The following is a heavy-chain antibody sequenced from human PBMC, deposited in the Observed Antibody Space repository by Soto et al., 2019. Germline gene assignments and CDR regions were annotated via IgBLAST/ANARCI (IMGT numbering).Heavy chain of an antibody. V-gene: IGHV4-31*03. CDR2: IYYSGST. J-gene: IGHJ6*02. CDR1: GGSISSGGYY. Sequence: SETLSLTCTVSGGSISSGGYYWSWIRQHPGKGLEWIGYIYYSGSTYYNPSLKSRVTISVDTSKNQFSLKLSSVTAADTAVYYCAREYGYSSSWVGSARSHYYGMDVWGQGNTVTVSS. D-gene: IGHD6-13*01. CDR3: AREYGYSSSWVGSARSHYYGMDV.